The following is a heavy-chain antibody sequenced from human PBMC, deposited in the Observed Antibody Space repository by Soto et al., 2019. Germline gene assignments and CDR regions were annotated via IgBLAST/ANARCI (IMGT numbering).Heavy chain of an antibody. Sequence: SETLSLTCDVYGGSFSGYIWTWIRQTPGKGLQWIGQINHSGSANYNPSLKSRVTISVHTSKNQFSLNLSSVTVADTAGYYCVSGYYYLLTARDTKYYFDNWGPGALVTVSS. CDR2: INHSGSA. D-gene: IGHD3-9*01. J-gene: IGHJ4*01. CDR1: GGSFSGYI. CDR3: VSGYYYLLTARDTKYYFDN. V-gene: IGHV4-34*01.